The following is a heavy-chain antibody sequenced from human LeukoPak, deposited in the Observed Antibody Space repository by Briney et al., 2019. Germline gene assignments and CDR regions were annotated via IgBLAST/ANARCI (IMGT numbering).Heavy chain of an antibody. CDR3: TREDFWNYVM. V-gene: IGHV3-15*01. J-gene: IGHJ4*02. D-gene: IGHD1-7*01. CDR2: IKSKTDGGTT. CDR1: GFTVSSNY. Sequence: GSLRLSCAASGFTVSSNYMSWVRQAPGKGLEWVGRIKSKTDGGTTDHAAPVKGRFTISRDDSKKTLYLQMNSLKTEDTGVYYCTREDFWNYVMWGQGTLVTVSS.